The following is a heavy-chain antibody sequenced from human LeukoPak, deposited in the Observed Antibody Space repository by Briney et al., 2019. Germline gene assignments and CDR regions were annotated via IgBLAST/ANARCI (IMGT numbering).Heavy chain of an antibody. CDR3: AKDYSSGWYYWFDP. Sequence: GGSLRLSCAASGFTFSSYGMHWVRQAPGKGLEGVAFIRYDGSNKYYADSVKGRFTISRDNSKNTLYLQMNSLRAEDTAVYYCAKDYSSGWYYWFDPWGQGTLVTVSS. CDR2: IRYDGSNK. CDR1: GFTFSSYG. J-gene: IGHJ5*02. V-gene: IGHV3-30*02. D-gene: IGHD6-19*01.